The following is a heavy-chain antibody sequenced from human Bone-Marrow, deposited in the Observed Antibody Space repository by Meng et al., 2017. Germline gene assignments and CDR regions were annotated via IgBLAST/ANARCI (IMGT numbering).Heavy chain of an antibody. D-gene: IGHD2-8*01. J-gene: IGHJ3*02. CDR3: ARTIVLMVYATGAFDI. V-gene: IGHV4-34*01. CDR1: GGSFSGYY. CDR2: INHSGST. Sequence: SETLSLTCAVYGGSFSGYYWSWIRQPPGKGLEWIGEINHSGSTNYNPSLKSRVTISVDTSKNQFSLKLSSVTAADTAVYYCARTIVLMVYATGAFDIWGQGTMVTVSS.